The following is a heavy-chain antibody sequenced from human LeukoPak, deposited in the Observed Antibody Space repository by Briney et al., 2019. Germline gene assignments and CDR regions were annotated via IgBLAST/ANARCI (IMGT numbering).Heavy chain of an antibody. J-gene: IGHJ4*02. CDR2: ISAYNGNT. Sequence: ASVKVSCKASGHTFTSYGISWVRQAPGQGLEWMGWISAYNGNTNYAQKLQGRVTMTTDTSTSTAYMELRSLRSDDTAVYYCATHYGSGSYYSNWGQGTLVTVSS. CDR1: GHTFTSYG. D-gene: IGHD3-10*01. V-gene: IGHV1-18*01. CDR3: ATHYGSGSYYSN.